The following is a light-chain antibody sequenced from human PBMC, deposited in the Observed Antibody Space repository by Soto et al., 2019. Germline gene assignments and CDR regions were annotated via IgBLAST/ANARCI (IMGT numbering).Light chain of an antibody. CDR3: QKYSSVIT. CDR2: AAS. CDR1: QGISNF. J-gene: IGKJ5*01. Sequence: DIQMTQSPSSLSASVGDRVTITCRASQGISNFLAWYQQKPGKVPKLLISAASTLQSGVPSRFSGSGSGTDFTRTITSLQPEDVATYYCQKYSSVITFGQVTRLEI. V-gene: IGKV1-27*01.